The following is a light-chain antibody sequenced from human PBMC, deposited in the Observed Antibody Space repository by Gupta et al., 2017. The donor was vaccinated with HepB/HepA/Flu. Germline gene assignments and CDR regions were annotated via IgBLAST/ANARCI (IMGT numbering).Light chain of an antibody. Sequence: QSVLTQSTSVSVPPGQRVTISCSGSSSNVGRNNVNWYQQLPGTAPKLLIYYNDERPSGVPDRISGSKSGTSASLAISGLQAEDEADYYCAAWDTSLNVVVFGGGTKLTVL. V-gene: IGLV1-44*01. CDR1: SSNVGRNN. CDR3: AAWDTSLNVVV. CDR2: YND. J-gene: IGLJ2*01.